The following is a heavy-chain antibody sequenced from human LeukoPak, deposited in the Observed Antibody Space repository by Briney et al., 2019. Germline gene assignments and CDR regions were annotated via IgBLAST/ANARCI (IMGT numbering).Heavy chain of an antibody. V-gene: IGHV4-4*02. J-gene: IGHJ4*02. D-gene: IGHD4-17*01. CDR2: IYHSGNT. CDR3: ARVPTVTFFDY. CDR1: GGFISSGNW. Sequence: SETLSLTCAVSGGFISSGNWWSWVRQPPGKGLEWIGEIYHSGNTNYNPSLKSRVAISVDKSKNQFSLKLSSVTAADTAVYYCARVPTVTFFDYWGQGTLVTVSS.